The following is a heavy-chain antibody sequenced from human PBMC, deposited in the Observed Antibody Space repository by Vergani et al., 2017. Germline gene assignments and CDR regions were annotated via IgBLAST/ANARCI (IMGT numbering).Heavy chain of an antibody. CDR3: ARGLCGYYYYYGMDV. V-gene: IGHV4-34*01. J-gene: IGHJ6*02. Sequence: QVQLQQWGAGLLTPSETLSLTCAVYGGYFSGYYWSWIRQPPGKGLEWIGEINHSGSTNYNPSLKSRVTISVDTSKNQFSLKLSSVTAADTAVYYCARGLCGYYYYYGMDVWGQGTTVTVSS. CDR1: GGYFSGYY. D-gene: IGHD6-25*01. CDR2: INHSGST.